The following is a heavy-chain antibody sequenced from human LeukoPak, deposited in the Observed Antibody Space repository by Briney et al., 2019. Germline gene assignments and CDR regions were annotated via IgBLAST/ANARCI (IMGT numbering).Heavy chain of an antibody. CDR2: ISYDGSNK. Sequence: GGSLRLSCAASGFTFSSYGMHWVRQAPGKGLEWVAVISYDGSNKYYADSVKGRFTISRDNSKNTLYLQMNSLRAEDTAVYYCARAMLAVAGNYFDYWGQGTLVTVSS. D-gene: IGHD6-19*01. J-gene: IGHJ4*02. CDR3: ARAMLAVAGNYFDY. CDR1: GFTFSSYG. V-gene: IGHV3-30*03.